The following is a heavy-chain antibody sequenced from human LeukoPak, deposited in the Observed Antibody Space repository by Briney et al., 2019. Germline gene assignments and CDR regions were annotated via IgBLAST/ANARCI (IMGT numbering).Heavy chain of an antibody. Sequence: SETLSLTCTVSGGSISSYYWSWIRQPAGKGLEWIGRIFTSGSTNYNPSLKSRVTMSVDTSKNQFSLKLSSATAADTAVYYCARVGGSSSGFYYYYGMDVWGQGTTVPVSS. J-gene: IGHJ6*02. CDR1: GGSISSYY. V-gene: IGHV4-4*07. D-gene: IGHD6-6*01. CDR3: ARVGGSSSGFYYYYGMDV. CDR2: IFTSGST.